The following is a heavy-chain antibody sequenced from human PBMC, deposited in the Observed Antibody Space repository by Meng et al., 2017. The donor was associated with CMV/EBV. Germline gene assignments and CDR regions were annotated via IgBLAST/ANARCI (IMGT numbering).Heavy chain of an antibody. CDR3: AGRIVVVPAAVKGDYYYYGMDV. J-gene: IGHJ6*02. V-gene: IGHV4-59*01. CDR2: VYYSGST. Sequence: SETLSLTCIVSGGSFNSYYWSWIRQSPGKGLEWIGYVYYSGSTKYNPSLKSRVTISVDTSKNQFSLKLSSVTAADTAVYYCAGRIVVVPAAVKGDYYYYGMDVWGQGTTVTVSS. D-gene: IGHD2-2*01. CDR1: GGSFNSYY.